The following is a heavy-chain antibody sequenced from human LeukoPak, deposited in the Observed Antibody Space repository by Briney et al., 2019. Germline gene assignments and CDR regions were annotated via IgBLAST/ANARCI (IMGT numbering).Heavy chain of an antibody. CDR1: GFTFSAYN. Sequence: HAGGSLRLSCAASGFTFSAYNMIWVRQAPGKGLEWLSYISGSSSAIYYADSVQGRFTISRDNAKNSLSLQMSSLRVEDTAVYYCAGVLLWFGDIGDYGMDVWGQGTTVTVSS. D-gene: IGHD3-10*01. CDR3: AGVLLWFGDIGDYGMDV. CDR2: ISGSSSAI. J-gene: IGHJ6*02. V-gene: IGHV3-48*01.